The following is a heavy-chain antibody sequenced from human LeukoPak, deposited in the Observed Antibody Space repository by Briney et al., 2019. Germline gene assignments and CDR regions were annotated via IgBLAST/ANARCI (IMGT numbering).Heavy chain of an antibody. V-gene: IGHV3-64*01. CDR3: ARDGYDSSGYINWFDP. J-gene: IGHJ5*02. CDR1: GFTFSRYA. Sequence: GGSLRLSCAASGFTFSRYAIHGVRQAPGEGLGNVSAISSNGGSTYYANSVKGRFTISRDNSKNTLYLQMGSLRAEDMAVYYCARDGYDSSGYINWFDPWGQGTLVTVSS. D-gene: IGHD3-22*01. CDR2: ISSNGGST.